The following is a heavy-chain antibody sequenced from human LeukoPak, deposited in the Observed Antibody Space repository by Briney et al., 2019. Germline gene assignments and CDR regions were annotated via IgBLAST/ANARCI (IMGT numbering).Heavy chain of an antibody. CDR3: ASINFYFDY. CDR1: GGSISSYY. J-gene: IGHJ4*02. CDR2: IYYSGST. V-gene: IGHV4-59*01. D-gene: IGHD5-24*01. Sequence: PSETLSLTCTVSGGSISSYYWSWIRQPPGKGLEWIGYIYYSGSTNYNPSLKSRVTISVDTSKNQFSLKLSSVTAADTAVYYCASINFYFDYWGQGTLVTVSS.